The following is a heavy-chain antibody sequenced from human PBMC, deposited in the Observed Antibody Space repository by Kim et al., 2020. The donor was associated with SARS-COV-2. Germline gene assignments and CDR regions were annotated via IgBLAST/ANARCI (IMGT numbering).Heavy chain of an antibody. CDR3: ARDRYYYDSSGYYDYYGMDV. Sequence: GGSLRLSCAASGFTVSSNYMSWVRQAPGKGLEWVSVIYSGGSTYYADSVKGRFTISRDNSKNTLYLQMNSLRAEDTAVYYCARDRYYYDSSGYYDYYGMDVWGQGTTVTVSS. CDR2: IYSGGST. J-gene: IGHJ6*02. V-gene: IGHV3-66*02. D-gene: IGHD3-22*01. CDR1: GFTVSSNY.